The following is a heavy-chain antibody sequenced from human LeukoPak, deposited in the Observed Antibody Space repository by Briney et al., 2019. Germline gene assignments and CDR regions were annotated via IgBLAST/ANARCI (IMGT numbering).Heavy chain of an antibody. V-gene: IGHV4-59*12. Sequence: SQTLSLTCTVTGGSINNYYWTWIRQPPGKGLEWIGYIYYSGSTNSNPSLKSRLSTSVDTSNNQLSLKLSSVTAADTAVYYCARVERSRVATTTTTVYYHYMDVWGQGTTVTVSS. CDR3: ARVERSRVATTTTTVYYHYMDV. CDR2: IYYSGST. D-gene: IGHD5-12*01. J-gene: IGHJ6*02. CDR1: GGSINNYY.